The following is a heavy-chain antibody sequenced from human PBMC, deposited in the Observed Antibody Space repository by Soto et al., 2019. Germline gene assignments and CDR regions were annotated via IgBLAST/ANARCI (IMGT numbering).Heavy chain of an antibody. D-gene: IGHD4-4*01. CDR3: ARDGTVTTWFDP. Sequence: ASVKVSCKASGYTFTSYAIHWVRQAPGQRLEWMGWINAGNGNTKYSQKFQGRVTITRDTSASTAYMELSSLRSEDTAVYYCARDGTVTTWFDPWGQGTLVTVSS. V-gene: IGHV1-3*01. CDR2: INAGNGNT. J-gene: IGHJ5*02. CDR1: GYTFTSYA.